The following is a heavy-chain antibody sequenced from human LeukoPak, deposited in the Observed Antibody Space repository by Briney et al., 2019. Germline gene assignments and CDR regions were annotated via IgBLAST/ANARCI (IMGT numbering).Heavy chain of an antibody. CDR1: GYTFTSYD. CDR3: ARGHHYCSGGSCYSIDY. V-gene: IGHV1-8*01. Sequence: ASVKVSCKASGYTFTSYDIDWVRQATGQGLEWMGWMNPNSGNTGYAQKFQGRVTMTRNTSISTAYMELSSLRSEDTAVYYCARGHHYCSGGSCYSIDYWGQGTLVTVSS. D-gene: IGHD2-15*01. J-gene: IGHJ4*02. CDR2: MNPNSGNT.